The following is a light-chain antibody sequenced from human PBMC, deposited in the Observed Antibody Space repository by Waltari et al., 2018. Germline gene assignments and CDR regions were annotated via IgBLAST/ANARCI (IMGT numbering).Light chain of an antibody. CDR3: SSYTSSSTS. CDR2: DVS. CDR1: SRDVGCYNY. J-gene: IGLJ2*01. V-gene: IGLV2-14*01. Sequence: QSALTQPASVSGSPGQAITISCTGTSRDVGCYNYVSWYQQHPGKAPKLMIYDVSKRPSGVSNRFSCSKSGNTASLTISGLQAEDEADYYCSSYTSSSTSFGGGTKLTVL.